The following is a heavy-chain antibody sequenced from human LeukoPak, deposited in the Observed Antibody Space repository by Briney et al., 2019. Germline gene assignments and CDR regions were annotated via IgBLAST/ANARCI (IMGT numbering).Heavy chain of an antibody. CDR1: GYTFTSYD. CDR2: MSPTTGHT. CDR3: ARGWISGAISEHYFEN. D-gene: IGHD4-23*01. J-gene: IGHJ4*02. V-gene: IGHV1-8*01. Sequence: ASVKVSCKASGYTFTSYDINWVRQAPGQGLEWMGWMSPTTGHTGSAQKFQGRITMTRDTSISTAHMELSSLTSEDTAVYFCARGWISGAISEHYFENWGQGTLVTVSS.